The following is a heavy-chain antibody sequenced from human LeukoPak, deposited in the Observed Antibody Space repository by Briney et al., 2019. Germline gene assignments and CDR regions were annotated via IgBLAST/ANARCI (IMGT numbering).Heavy chain of an antibody. CDR3: ARGLAAVDAFDI. CDR1: GFTFSSYS. V-gene: IGHV3-48*01. J-gene: IGHJ3*02. Sequence: GGSLRLSCAAPGFTFSSYSMNWVRQAPGKGLEWVSYISSSSSTIYYADSVKGRFTISRDNAKNSLYLQMNNLRAEDTAVYYCARGLAAVDAFDIWGQGTMVTVSS. D-gene: IGHD6-25*01. CDR2: ISSSSSTI.